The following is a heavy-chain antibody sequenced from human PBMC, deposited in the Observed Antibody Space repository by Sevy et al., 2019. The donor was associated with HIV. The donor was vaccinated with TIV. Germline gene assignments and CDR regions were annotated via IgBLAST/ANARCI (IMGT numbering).Heavy chain of an antibody. CDR2: ISSSSSTI. D-gene: IGHD3-22*01. CDR1: GFTFSSYS. CDR3: ARDPSGGYYLDAFDI. V-gene: IGHV3-48*02. Sequence: GESLKISCAASGFTFSSYSMNWVRQAPGKGLEWVSYISSSSSTIYYADSVKGRFTISRDNAKNSLYLQMNSLRDEDTAVYYCARDPSGGYYLDAFDIWGQGTMVTVSS. J-gene: IGHJ3*02.